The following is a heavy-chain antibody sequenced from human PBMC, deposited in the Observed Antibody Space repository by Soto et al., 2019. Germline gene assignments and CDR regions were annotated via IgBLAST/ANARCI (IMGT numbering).Heavy chain of an antibody. J-gene: IGHJ4*02. CDR2: INHSGST. Sequence: SETLSLTCAVYGGSFSGYYWSWIRQPPGKGLEWIGEINHSGSTNYNPSLKSRVTISVDTSKNQFSLKLSSVTAADTAVYYRASISSSWYRIDYWGQGTLVTVSS. D-gene: IGHD6-13*01. V-gene: IGHV4-34*01. CDR3: ASISSSWYRIDY. CDR1: GGSFSGYY.